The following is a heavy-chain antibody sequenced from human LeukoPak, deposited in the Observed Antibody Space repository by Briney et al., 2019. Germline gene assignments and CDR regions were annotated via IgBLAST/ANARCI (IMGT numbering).Heavy chain of an antibody. CDR1: GGSISSGGYY. Sequence: SQTLSLTCTVSGGSISSGGYYWSWIRQHPGKGLEWIGYIYYSGSTYYNPSLKSRVTISVDTSKNQFSLKLSSVTAPDTAVYYCARGLAAAGTFLPYYYYGMDVWGQGTTVTVSS. D-gene: IGHD6-13*01. V-gene: IGHV4-31*03. J-gene: IGHJ6*02. CDR3: ARGLAAAGTFLPYYYYGMDV. CDR2: IYYSGST.